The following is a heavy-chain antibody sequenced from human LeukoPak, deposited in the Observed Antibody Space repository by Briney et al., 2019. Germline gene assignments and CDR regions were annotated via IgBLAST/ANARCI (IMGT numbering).Heavy chain of an antibody. D-gene: IGHD4-11*01. CDR2: MNEDGSEK. CDR1: GFGFSNYW. CDR3: ARDRGYSNFDY. Sequence: GGSLRLSCAASGFGFSNYWMSWVRQAPGKGLEWVANMNEDGSEKNYVDSVKGRFTISRDNAQDSLYLQMNRLRAEDKAVYYCARDRGYSNFDYWGQGTLLTVSS. J-gene: IGHJ4*02. V-gene: IGHV3-7*01.